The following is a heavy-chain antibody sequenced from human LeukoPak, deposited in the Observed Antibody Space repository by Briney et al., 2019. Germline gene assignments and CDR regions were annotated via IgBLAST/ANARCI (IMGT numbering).Heavy chain of an antibody. J-gene: IGHJ3*02. D-gene: IGHD5-18*01. CDR2: ISYDGSNK. CDR1: GFTFSSYA. Sequence: GGSLRLSCAASGFTFSSYAMHWVRQAPGKGLEWVAVISYDGSNKYYADSVKGRFTISRDNSKNTLYLQMSSLRAEDTAVYYCVKDFAAMALDAFDIWGQGTMVTVSS. V-gene: IGHV3-30*14. CDR3: VKDFAAMALDAFDI.